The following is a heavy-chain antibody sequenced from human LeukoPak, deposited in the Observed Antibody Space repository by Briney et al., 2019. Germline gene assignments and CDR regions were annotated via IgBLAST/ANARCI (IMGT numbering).Heavy chain of an antibody. J-gene: IGHJ4*02. CDR3: ARSRIGSQCDF. CDR1: GYTFADHY. D-gene: IGHD1-26*01. V-gene: IGHV1-2*02. Sequence: ASVKVSCKASGYTFADHYIYWVRQAPGQGLEWMGWINPNSGGTNFAQKFQGRVTMTRDTSISTAYMDLSRLRSDDTAVYYCARSRIGSQCDFWGQGTLVIVSS. CDR2: INPNSGGT.